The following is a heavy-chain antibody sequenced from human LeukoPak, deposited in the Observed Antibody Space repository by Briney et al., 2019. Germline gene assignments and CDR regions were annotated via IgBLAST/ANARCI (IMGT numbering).Heavy chain of an antibody. J-gene: IGHJ4*02. CDR3: AINSGGSVDY. CDR2: IYYSGST. D-gene: IGHD2-15*01. CDR1: GGSISSYY. V-gene: IGHV4-59*01. Sequence: SETLSLTCTVSGGSISSYYWSWIRQPPGEGLEWIGYIYYSGSTSYNPSLKSRVTISIDTSKNQFSLRLNSVTTADTAVYYCAINSGGSVDYWGQGTLVTVSS.